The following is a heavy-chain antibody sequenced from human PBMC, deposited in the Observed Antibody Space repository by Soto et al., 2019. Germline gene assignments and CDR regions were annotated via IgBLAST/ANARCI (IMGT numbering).Heavy chain of an antibody. J-gene: IGHJ4*02. V-gene: IGHV3-15*07. CDR2: IKSKSGGGAA. CDR3: TTDLIMISFGGVRDS. D-gene: IGHD3-16*01. CDR1: GFTFTNAW. Sequence: EVQLVESGGGLVKPGGSLRLSCAASGFTFTNAWMNWVRQAPGKGLEWVARIKSKSGGGAADCATHVKDRCTISRDDSEFVVYLQINSLKTGGTAVYYCTTDLIMISFGGVRDSWGQGTLVTVSS.